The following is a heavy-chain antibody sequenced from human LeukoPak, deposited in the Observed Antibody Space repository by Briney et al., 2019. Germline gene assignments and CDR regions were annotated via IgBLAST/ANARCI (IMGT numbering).Heavy chain of an antibody. J-gene: IGHJ4*02. CDR1: GFTFSSHA. V-gene: IGHV3-23*01. CDR3: AKAAPSGGLSTIYFDY. Sequence: GGSLRRSCAASGFTFSSHAMSWVRQAPEKGLEWVSDISDSGDSTSYADSVKGRFTISRDNPKNMVYLQMISLRAEDMAVYYCAKAAPSGGLSTIYFDYWGQRNLVTVSS. D-gene: IGHD5/OR15-5a*01. CDR2: ISDSGDST.